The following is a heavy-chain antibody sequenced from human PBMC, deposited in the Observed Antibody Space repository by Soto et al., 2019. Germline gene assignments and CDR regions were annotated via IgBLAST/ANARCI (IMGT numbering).Heavy chain of an antibody. V-gene: IGHV1-3*01. Sequence: ASVKGDCKGAGYTKTRYAMDWVSKKKGQRLEWMGWINAGKGNTKYSQKFQGRVTITRDTSASTAYMELSSLRSEDTAVYYCARSMGNWNVRGWFDPWGQGTLVTVSS. J-gene: IGHJ5*02. D-gene: IGHD3-10*02. CDR3: ARSMGNWNVRGWFDP. CDR2: INAGKGNT. CDR1: GYTKTRYA.